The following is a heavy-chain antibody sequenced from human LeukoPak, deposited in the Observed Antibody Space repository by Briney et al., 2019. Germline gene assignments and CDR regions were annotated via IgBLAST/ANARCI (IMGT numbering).Heavy chain of an antibody. D-gene: IGHD3-10*01. CDR3: ATGAAYGSGSYYKNWFDP. CDR2: ISAYNCNT. CDR1: GYTFTSYG. Sequence: GASVKVSCKASGYTFTSYGISWVRQAPGQGLEGMGLISAYNCNTNYAQKFQGRVTMTEDTSTDTAYMELSSLRSEDTAVYYCATGAAYGSGSYYKNWFDPWGQGTLVTVSS. J-gene: IGHJ5*02. V-gene: IGHV1-18*01.